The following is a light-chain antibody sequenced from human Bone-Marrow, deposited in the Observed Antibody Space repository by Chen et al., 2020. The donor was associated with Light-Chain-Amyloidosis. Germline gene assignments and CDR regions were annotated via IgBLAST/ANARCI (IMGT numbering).Light chain of an antibody. CDR1: SSNIGSHT. V-gene: IGLV1-44*01. CDR2: SNN. Sequence: QSVLTQPPSASGTPGQRVTISCSGSSSNIGSHTVNWYQQLPGTAPKLLIYSNNQRPSGVPARGGGARCGTSASLASGGLQAEDGADNCCAAWEDGVNGRVFGGGTKLTVL. J-gene: IGLJ3*02. CDR3: AAWEDGVNGRV.